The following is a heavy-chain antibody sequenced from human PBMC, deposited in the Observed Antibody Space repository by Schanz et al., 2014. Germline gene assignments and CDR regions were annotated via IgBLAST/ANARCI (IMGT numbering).Heavy chain of an antibody. D-gene: IGHD3-10*01. V-gene: IGHV3-11*01. CDR2: ISSGGTTT. CDR3: AKGSRSGSKVMDV. CDR1: GFIFSDYY. Sequence: QVQLVESGGGLVKPGGSLRLSCAASGFIFSDYYMAWIRQAPGKGPEYVSYISSGGTTTYHSDSVKGRFTISRDSAKNSLYLQMNSLRPEDTALYYCAKGSRSGSKVMDVWGQGTTVTVSS. J-gene: IGHJ6*02.